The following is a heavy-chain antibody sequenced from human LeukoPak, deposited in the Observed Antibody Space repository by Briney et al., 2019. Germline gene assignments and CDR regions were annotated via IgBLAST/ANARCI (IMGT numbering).Heavy chain of an antibody. CDR2: FDPEDGET. V-gene: IGHV1-24*01. Sequence: ASVKVSCKVSGYTLTELSMHWVRQAPGKGLEWMGGFDPEDGETIFAQKFQGRVTMTEDTSTDTAYMELSSLRSEDTAVYYCATSISDYKYTFDYWGQGTLVTVSS. J-gene: IGHJ4*02. D-gene: IGHD4-11*01. CDR3: ATSISDYKYTFDY. CDR1: GYTLTELS.